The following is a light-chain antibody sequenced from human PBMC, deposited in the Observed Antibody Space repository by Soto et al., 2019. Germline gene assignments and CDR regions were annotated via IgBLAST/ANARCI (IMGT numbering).Light chain of an antibody. Sequence: EIVMTQSPATLSVSPGERATLSCRASQSVSSNLAWYQQKPGQAPRLLIYGASTRATGIPARFSGSGSGTAFPLTFSSLQSEDFAVYYCQQYNNWPRPFGQGTKVEI. CDR1: QSVSSN. CDR3: QQYNNWPRP. CDR2: GAS. J-gene: IGKJ1*01. V-gene: IGKV3-15*01.